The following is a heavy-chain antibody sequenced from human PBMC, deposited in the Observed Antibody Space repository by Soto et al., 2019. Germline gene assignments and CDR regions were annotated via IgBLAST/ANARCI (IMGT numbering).Heavy chain of an antibody. CDR3: AAGYTTGPDAFDI. CDR2: IFPVDSDT. Sequence: GESLKISCKGSGYNFANYWIGWVRQMPGKGLEWMGMIFPVDSDTKNSPSLQGQITMSVDKSDSSAYLQWRSLKASDTAMYYCAAGYTTGPDAFDIWGQGTMVTVAS. V-gene: IGHV5-51*01. CDR1: GYNFANYW. D-gene: IGHD6-13*01. J-gene: IGHJ3*02.